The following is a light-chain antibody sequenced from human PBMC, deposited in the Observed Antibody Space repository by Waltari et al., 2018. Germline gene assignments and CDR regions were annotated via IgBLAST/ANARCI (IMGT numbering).Light chain of an antibody. CDR2: KTS. J-gene: IGKJ2*01. CDR3: QQYKISPYT. V-gene: IGKV1-5*03. CDR1: QSIGGL. Sequence: DIRMTQSPPTLSASVGDRVTIICRASQSIGGLLAWYQQKPGKAPNLLIYKTSNLQSGVPSRFSGSGSGTDFTLTISSLQPDDFATYYCQQYKISPYTFGQGTKLEIK.